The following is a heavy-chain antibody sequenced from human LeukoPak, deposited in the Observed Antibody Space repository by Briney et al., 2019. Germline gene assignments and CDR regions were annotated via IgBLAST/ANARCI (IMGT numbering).Heavy chain of an antibody. CDR1: GHTLSNYG. Sequence: GRSLRLSCAASGHTLSNYGTHGIRQVPGKGLEWVAVISYDGSAKYYLDSVKGRFTISRDNYRNTVSLQMDSLIPDDTPVYYCAKKCETASSDAGFDYCGEGTLVTVSS. D-gene: IGHD2-21*02. V-gene: IGHV3-30*18. CDR3: AKKCETASSDAGFDY. J-gene: IGHJ4*02. CDR2: ISYDGSAK.